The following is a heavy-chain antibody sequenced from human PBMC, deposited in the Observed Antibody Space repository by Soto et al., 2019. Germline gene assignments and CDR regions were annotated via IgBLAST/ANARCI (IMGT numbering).Heavy chain of an antibody. D-gene: IGHD4-4*01. CDR3: ARDLGPLQGLD. J-gene: IGHJ4*02. CDR2: ITGSGDSI. Sequence: GGSLRLSCVASGLTLSNYVLTWVRQAPGEGLEWVSSITGSGDSINYADSVKGRFIISRDKSENTLYLRMTRLRAEDTAVYYCARDLGPLQGLDWGQGTLVTVSS. CDR1: GLTLSNYV. V-gene: IGHV3-23*01.